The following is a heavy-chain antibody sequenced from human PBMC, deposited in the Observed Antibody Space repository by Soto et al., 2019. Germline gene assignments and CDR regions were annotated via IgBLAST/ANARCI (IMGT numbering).Heavy chain of an antibody. V-gene: IGHV1-24*01. Sequence: ASVKVSCKVSGYTLTELSMHWVRQAPGKGLEWMGGFDPEDGETIYAQRFQGRVTMTEDTSTDTAYMEPSSLRSEDTAVYYCATDLRDILTGYYSKEYDAFDIWGQGAMVTVSS. CDR3: ATDLRDILTGYYSKEYDAFDI. J-gene: IGHJ3*02. D-gene: IGHD3-9*01. CDR1: GYTLTELS. CDR2: FDPEDGET.